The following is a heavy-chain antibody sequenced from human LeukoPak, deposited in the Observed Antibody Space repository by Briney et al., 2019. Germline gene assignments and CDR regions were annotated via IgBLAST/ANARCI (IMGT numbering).Heavy chain of an antibody. D-gene: IGHD5/OR15-5a*01. CDR1: GFTFSSYA. Sequence: PGGSLRLSCAASGFTFSSYAMHWVRQAPGKGLEWVAVISYDGSNKYYADSVKGRFTISRDNSKNTLYLQMNSLRAEDTAVYYCTTDRSDMVSVYWGQGTLVTVSS. V-gene: IGHV3-30-3*01. CDR3: TTDRSDMVSVY. J-gene: IGHJ4*02. CDR2: ISYDGSNK.